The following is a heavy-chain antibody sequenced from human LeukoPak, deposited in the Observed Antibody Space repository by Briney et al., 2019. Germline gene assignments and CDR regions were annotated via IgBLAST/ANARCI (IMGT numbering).Heavy chain of an antibody. Sequence: SETLSLTCAVSGYSISSGYYWGWIRQPPGKGLEWIGSIYHSGSTYYNPSLKSRVTISVDASKNQFSLKLSSVTAADTAVYYCARDLGPNSSGYYYTHNWFDPWGQGTLVTVSS. D-gene: IGHD3-22*01. J-gene: IGHJ5*02. V-gene: IGHV4-38-2*02. CDR2: IYHSGST. CDR3: ARDLGPNSSGYYYTHNWFDP. CDR1: GYSISSGYY.